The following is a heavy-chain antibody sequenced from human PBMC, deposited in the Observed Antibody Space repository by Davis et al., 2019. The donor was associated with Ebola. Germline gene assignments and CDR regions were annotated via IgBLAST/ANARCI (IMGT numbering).Heavy chain of an antibody. CDR2: INPNSGGT. CDR1: GYTFTGYY. CDR3: AREEGYCSGGSCYSGWFDP. J-gene: IGHJ5*02. D-gene: IGHD2-15*01. Sequence: ASVTVSCKASGYTFTGYYMHWVRQAPGQGLEWMGRINPNSGGTNYAQKFQGRVTMTRDTSISTAYMELSRLRSDDTAVYYCAREEGYCSGGSCYSGWFDPWGQGTLVTVSS. V-gene: IGHV1-2*06.